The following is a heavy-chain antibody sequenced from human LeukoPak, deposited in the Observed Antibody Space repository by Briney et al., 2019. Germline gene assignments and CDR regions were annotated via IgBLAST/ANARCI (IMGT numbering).Heavy chain of an antibody. D-gene: IGHD3-22*01. CDR1: GYSENFYG. CDR3: ARGGKYYYDSSGSFYYYYMDV. Sequence: ASVKVSCKTSGYSENFYGITWVRQVAGQGLEWMGWISAQHGQTEYAPNSQDRFTMTTDTSTTTAYMELRSLRSDDTAVYYCARGGKYYYDSSGSFYYYYMDVWGKGTTVTISS. CDR2: ISAQHGQT. V-gene: IGHV1-18*01. J-gene: IGHJ6*03.